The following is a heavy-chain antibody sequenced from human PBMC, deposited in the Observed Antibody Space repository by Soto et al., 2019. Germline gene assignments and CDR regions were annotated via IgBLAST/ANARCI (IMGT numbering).Heavy chain of an antibody. CDR2: IYYSGST. V-gene: IGHV4-39*01. D-gene: IGHD2-2*02. CDR1: GGSISSSSYY. Sequence: QLQLQESGPGLVKPSETLSLTCTVSGGSISSSSYYWGWIRQPPGKGLEWIGSIYYSGSTYYNPSLKSRVTISVDTSKNQFSLKLSSVTAADTAVYYCARHEGQGYCSSTSCYTALVWFDPWGQGTLVTVSS. J-gene: IGHJ5*02. CDR3: ARHEGQGYCSSTSCYTALVWFDP.